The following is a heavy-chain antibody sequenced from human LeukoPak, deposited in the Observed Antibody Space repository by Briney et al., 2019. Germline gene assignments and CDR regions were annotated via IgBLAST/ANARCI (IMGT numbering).Heavy chain of an antibody. CDR3: ARDPGRGGSTIRPVDF. CDR2: ISYDGSNK. CDR1: GFTFSFYA. J-gene: IGHJ4*02. D-gene: IGHD5-24*01. Sequence: GGSLRLSCAASGFTFSFYAMHWVRQAPGKGLEWVAVISYDGSNKYYADSVKGRFTISRDNSKNTLYLQMNSLRGEDTAVYYCARDPGRGGSTIRPVDFWGQGTLVTVSS. V-gene: IGHV3-30-3*01.